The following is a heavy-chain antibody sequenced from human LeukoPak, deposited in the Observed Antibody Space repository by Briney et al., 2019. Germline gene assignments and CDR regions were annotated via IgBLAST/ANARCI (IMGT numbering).Heavy chain of an antibody. V-gene: IGHV3-23*01. CDR3: ASTPGSGRDTYYYYYYMDV. CDR2: ISGSGGST. Sequence: GGSLRLSCAASGFTFSSYAMSWVRQAPGKGLEWVSAISGSGGSTYYADSVKGRFTISRDNSKNTLYLQMNSLRSEDTAVYYCASTPGSGRDTYYYYYYMDVWGKGTTVTVSS. J-gene: IGHJ6*03. D-gene: IGHD3-10*01. CDR1: GFTFSSYA.